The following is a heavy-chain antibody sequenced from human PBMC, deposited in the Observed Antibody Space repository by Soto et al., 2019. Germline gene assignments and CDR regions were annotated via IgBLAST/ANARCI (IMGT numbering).Heavy chain of an antibody. D-gene: IGHD6-19*01. J-gene: IGHJ6*03. CDR3: ARGSAETYYYYYMDV. CDR2: ISAYNGNT. CDR1: GYTFTSYG. Sequence: ASVKVSCKASGYTFTSYGISWVRQAPGQGLEWMGWISAYNGNTNYAQKLQGRVTMTTDTSTSTAYMELRSLRSDDTAVYYCARGSAETYYYYYMDVWGKGTTVTVSS. V-gene: IGHV1-18*01.